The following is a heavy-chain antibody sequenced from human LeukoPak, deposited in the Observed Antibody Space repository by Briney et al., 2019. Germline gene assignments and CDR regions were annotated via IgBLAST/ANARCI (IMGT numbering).Heavy chain of an antibody. D-gene: IGHD6-19*01. CDR1: GYHFASYW. CDR3: ARSSSGWSFDY. CDR2: IHPADSDT. J-gene: IGHJ4*02. Sequence: GESLKISCKGSGYHFASYWIALVRQMPGKGLEWMGIIHPADSDTRYSPSFQGQVTISADKSISTAYLQWSSLRASDTAMYYCARSSSGWSFDYWGQGTLVTVSS. V-gene: IGHV5-51*01.